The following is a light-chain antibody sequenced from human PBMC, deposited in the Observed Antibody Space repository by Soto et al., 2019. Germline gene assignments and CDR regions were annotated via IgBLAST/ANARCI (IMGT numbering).Light chain of an antibody. V-gene: IGLV2-8*01. CDR3: SSFAGNNNLV. J-gene: IGLJ2*01. CDR2: EVS. CDR1: SSDVGGYNY. Sequence: QSALTQPPSASGSPGQSVTISCTGTSSDVGGYNYVSWYQQHPGKAPKLMIFEVSKRPSGVPDRFSGSKSGNTASLTVSGLKAEDEDDYYCSSFAGNNNLVFGGGTKLTVL.